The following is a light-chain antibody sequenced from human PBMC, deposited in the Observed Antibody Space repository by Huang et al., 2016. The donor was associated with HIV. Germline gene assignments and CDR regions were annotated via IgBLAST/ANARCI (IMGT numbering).Light chain of an antibody. CDR3: QQTYSVPLT. CDR1: QTISTF. J-gene: IGKJ4*01. V-gene: IGKV1-39*01. CDR2: AAS. Sequence: DIQMTQSPSALSASVGDRISITCRASQTISTFLNWYQQKPGKAPKLLIYAASNLQSGVSSRFSGTGSGTLFTLTVTGLLPDDFATYFCQQTYSVPLTFGGGTKVEMK.